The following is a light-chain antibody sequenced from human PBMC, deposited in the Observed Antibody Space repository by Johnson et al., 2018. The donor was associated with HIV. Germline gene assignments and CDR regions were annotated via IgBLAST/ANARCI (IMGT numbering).Light chain of an antibody. CDR2: ENT. CDR1: SSNIGNNY. CDR3: ATWDRSLSAGGV. V-gene: IGLV1-51*02. J-gene: IGLJ1*01. Sequence: QSVLTQPPSVSAAPGQKVTISCSGSSSNIGNNYVSWYRQLPGTAPKLLIYENTQRPSGIPDRFSGSKSGASAPLGITGLQTGDEADYYCATWDRSLSAGGVFGTGTKVTVL.